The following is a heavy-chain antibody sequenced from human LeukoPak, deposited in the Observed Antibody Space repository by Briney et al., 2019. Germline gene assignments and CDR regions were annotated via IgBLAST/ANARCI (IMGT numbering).Heavy chain of an antibody. D-gene: IGHD5-18*01. CDR1: GYTFTSYG. Sequence: ASVKVSCKASGYTFTSYGISWVRQAPGQGLEWMGWISAYNGNTKYAQKLQGRVTMTTDTSTSTAYMELRSLRSDDTAVYYCARGPRGYSYGPHFDYWGQGTLVTVSS. J-gene: IGHJ4*02. CDR3: ARGPRGYSYGPHFDY. CDR2: ISAYNGNT. V-gene: IGHV1-18*04.